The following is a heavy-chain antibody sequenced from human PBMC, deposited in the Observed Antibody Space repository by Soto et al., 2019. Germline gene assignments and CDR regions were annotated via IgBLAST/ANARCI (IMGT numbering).Heavy chain of an antibody. CDR2: ISYDGSNK. V-gene: IGHV3-30-3*01. Sequence: GGSLRLSCAASGFTFSSYAMHWVRQAPGKGLEWVAVISYDGSNKYYADSVKGRFTISRDNSKNTLYLQMNSLRAEDTAVFYWARDRPISPGFFGVVKYYYGMDVWGQGTTVTVSS. CDR3: ARDRPISPGFFGVVKYYYGMDV. J-gene: IGHJ6*02. D-gene: IGHD3-3*01. CDR1: GFTFSSYA.